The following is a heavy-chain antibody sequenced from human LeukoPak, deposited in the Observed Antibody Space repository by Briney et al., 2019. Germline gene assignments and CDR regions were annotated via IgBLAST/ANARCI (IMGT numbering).Heavy chain of an antibody. V-gene: IGHV4-4*02. CDR3: ARDRNYDFWSGYYSFGYYYYGMDA. J-gene: IGHJ6*02. CDR2: IYHSGST. CDR1: GGSISSSNW. Sequence: SETLSLTCAVSGGSISSSNWWSWVRQPPGKGLEWIGEIYHSGSTNYNPSLKSRVTISVDTSKNQFSLKLSSVTAADTAVYYCARDRNYDFWSGYYSFGYYYYGMDAWGQGTTVTVSS. D-gene: IGHD3-3*01.